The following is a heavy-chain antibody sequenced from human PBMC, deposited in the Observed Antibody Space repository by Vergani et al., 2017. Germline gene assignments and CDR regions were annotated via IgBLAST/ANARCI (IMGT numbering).Heavy chain of an antibody. J-gene: IGHJ5*02. Sequence: QVQLQESGPGLVKPSQTLSLTCPVSGGSISSGSYYWSWIRQPAGKGLEWIGRIYTSGSTNYNPSLKSRVTISVDTSKNQFSLKLSSVTAADTAVYYCAREWYDILTGYDNWFDPWGQGTLVTVAS. CDR1: GGSISSGSYY. CDR3: AREWYDILTGYDNWFDP. CDR2: IYTSGST. V-gene: IGHV4-61*02. D-gene: IGHD3-9*01.